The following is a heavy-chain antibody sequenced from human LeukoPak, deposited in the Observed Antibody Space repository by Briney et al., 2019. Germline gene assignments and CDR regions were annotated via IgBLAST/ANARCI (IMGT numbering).Heavy chain of an antibody. CDR3: AREAAVEMATASFDP. V-gene: IGHV1-2*02. CDR2: INPTSGGT. J-gene: IGHJ5*02. CDR1: GYTFTVYY. D-gene: IGHD5-24*01. Sequence: ASAEVSSTASGYTFTVYYMHWVRHAPGQGLEWMGWINPTSGGTNYAQKFQGRVTMTRGTSISTAYMELSRLRSDDTAVYYCAREAAVEMATASFDPWGQGTLVTVSS.